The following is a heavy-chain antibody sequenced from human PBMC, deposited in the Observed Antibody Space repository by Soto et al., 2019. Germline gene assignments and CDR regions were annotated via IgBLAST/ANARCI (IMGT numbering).Heavy chain of an antibody. Sequence: VASVKVSCKSSGYTFTSYGISWVRQAPGQGLEWMGWISAYNGNTNYAQKLQGRVTMTTDTSTSTAYMELRSLRSDDTAVYYCARDLTGIAVAGTHFDYWGQGTLVTVSS. J-gene: IGHJ4*02. D-gene: IGHD6-19*01. CDR2: ISAYNGNT. CDR3: ARDLTGIAVAGTHFDY. V-gene: IGHV1-18*01. CDR1: GYTFTSYG.